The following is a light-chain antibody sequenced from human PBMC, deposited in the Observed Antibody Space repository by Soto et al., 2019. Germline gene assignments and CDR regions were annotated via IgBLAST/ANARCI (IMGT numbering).Light chain of an antibody. J-gene: IGKJ5*01. CDR1: QDISNY. CDR2: DAS. V-gene: IGKV1-33*01. CDR3: QQYDNLPSFT. Sequence: DIQMTQSPSSLSASVGDRVTITCQASQDISNYLNWYQQKPGKAPKLLIYDASNLETGGPSRLSGSRSGTDFTFTISNLQPEDIATYYCQQYDNLPSFTFGQGTRLEIK.